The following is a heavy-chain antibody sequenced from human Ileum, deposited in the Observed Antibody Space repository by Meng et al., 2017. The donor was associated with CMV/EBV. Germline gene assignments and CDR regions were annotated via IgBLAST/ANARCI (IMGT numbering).Heavy chain of an antibody. CDR1: GFTFDDYA. V-gene: IGHV3-9*01. Sequence: GGSLRLSCAASGFTFDDYAMHWVRQVPGKGLEWVAGISWNSGSIGYVDSVEGRFTISRDNAKKFLYLQMNSLRAEDTAFYYCAKEMEPHQAIDPWDAFDIWGQGTMVTVSS. CDR3: AKEMEPHQAIDPWDAFDI. CDR2: ISWNSGSI. J-gene: IGHJ3*02. D-gene: IGHD1-26*01.